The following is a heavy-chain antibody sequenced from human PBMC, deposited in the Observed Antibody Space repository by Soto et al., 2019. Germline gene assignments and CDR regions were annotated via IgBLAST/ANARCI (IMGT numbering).Heavy chain of an antibody. D-gene: IGHD3-22*01. Sequence: QITLKESGPTLVKPTQTLTLTCTFSGFSLSTSGVGVGWIRQPPGKALEWLALIYWDDDKRYSPSLKSRLTITNDTSKNQVVLTMTNMDPVDTATYYCAHSTTYYYDSSGYSTYYYFDYWGQGTLVTVSS. CDR3: AHSTTYYYDSSGYSTYYYFDY. J-gene: IGHJ4*02. CDR2: IYWDDDK. CDR1: GFSLSTSGVG. V-gene: IGHV2-5*02.